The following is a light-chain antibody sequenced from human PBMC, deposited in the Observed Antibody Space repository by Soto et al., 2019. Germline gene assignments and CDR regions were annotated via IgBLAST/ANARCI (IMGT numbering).Light chain of an antibody. Sequence: DIQMTQSPSSLSASVGDRVTITCQASQDITNDLNWYQQKPGKAPKGLIYEASNLETGVPSRFRGSGSGTEFTCTINSLQPEDIATYFCQQHENVPLTFGGGTKVEIK. V-gene: IGKV1-33*01. CDR1: QDITND. J-gene: IGKJ4*02. CDR3: QQHENVPLT. CDR2: EAS.